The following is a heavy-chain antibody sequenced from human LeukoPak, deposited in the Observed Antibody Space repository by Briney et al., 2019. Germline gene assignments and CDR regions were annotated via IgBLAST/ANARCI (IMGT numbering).Heavy chain of an antibody. Sequence: NPSETLSLTCTVSGGSISSTSNYWGWIRQPPGKGLEWIGSIYYSGSTYYNPSLKSRVTISVDTSKNQFSLKLSSVTAADTAVYYCARDGGEYEIDPWGQGTLVTVSS. CDR3: ARDGGEYEIDP. D-gene: IGHD3-16*01. CDR1: GGSISSTSNY. J-gene: IGHJ5*02. CDR2: IYYSGST. V-gene: IGHV4-39*07.